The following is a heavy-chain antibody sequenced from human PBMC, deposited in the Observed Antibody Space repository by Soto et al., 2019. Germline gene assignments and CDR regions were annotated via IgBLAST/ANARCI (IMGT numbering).Heavy chain of an antibody. V-gene: IGHV3-23*01. CDR1: GFTFSSYA. CDR2: ISGSGGST. J-gene: IGHJ4*02. CDR3: AKDPYSSSWYGHFDY. D-gene: IGHD6-13*01. Sequence: EVQLLESGGGLVQPGGSLRLSCAASGFTFSSYAMSWVRQAPGKGLEWVSAISGSGGSTYYAYSVKGRFTISRDNSKNTLYLQMNSLRAEDTAVYYCAKDPYSSSWYGHFDYWGQGTLVTVSS.